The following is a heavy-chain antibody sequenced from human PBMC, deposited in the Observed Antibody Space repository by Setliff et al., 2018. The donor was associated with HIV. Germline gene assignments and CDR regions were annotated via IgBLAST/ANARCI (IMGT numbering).Heavy chain of an antibody. CDR1: GFNFNNHA. V-gene: IGHV3-30*04. CDR3: ARDPYPYFDYGDWYFDL. Sequence: GGSLRLSCAASGFNFNNHAMHWVRQAPGKGPECVAVISDDGSAKYYGDSVKGRFTISRDNSKDTLYLDLNSLRSEDTAVYYCARDPYPYFDYGDWYFDLWGRGTLVTVSS. D-gene: IGHD4-17*01. J-gene: IGHJ2*01. CDR2: ISDDGSAK.